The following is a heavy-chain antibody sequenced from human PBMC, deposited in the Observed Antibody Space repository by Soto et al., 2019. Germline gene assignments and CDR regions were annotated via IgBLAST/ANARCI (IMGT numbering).Heavy chain of an antibody. Sequence: EVQLVESGGGLVQPGRSLRLSCAASGFTFDDYAMHWVRPAPGKGLEWVSGISWNSGSIGYADSVKGRFTISRDNAKNSLYLQMNSLRAEDTALYYCAKDRVYCSGGSCYSGYDAFDIWGQGTMVTVSS. CDR1: GFTFDDYA. D-gene: IGHD2-15*01. CDR3: AKDRVYCSGGSCYSGYDAFDI. J-gene: IGHJ3*02. V-gene: IGHV3-9*01. CDR2: ISWNSGSI.